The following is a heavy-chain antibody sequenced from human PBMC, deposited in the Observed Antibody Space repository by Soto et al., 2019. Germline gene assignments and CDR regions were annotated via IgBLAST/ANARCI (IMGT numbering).Heavy chain of an antibody. Sequence: PSETLSLTCTVSGGSISSGDYYWSWIRQPPGKGLEWIGYIYYSGSTYYNPSLKSRVTISVDTSKNQFSLKLSSVTAADTAVYYCARADYGSGSYYNFDYWGQGPWSPSPQ. D-gene: IGHD3-10*01. CDR3: ARADYGSGSYYNFDY. CDR2: IYYSGST. CDR1: GGSISSGDYY. V-gene: IGHV4-30-4*01. J-gene: IGHJ4*02.